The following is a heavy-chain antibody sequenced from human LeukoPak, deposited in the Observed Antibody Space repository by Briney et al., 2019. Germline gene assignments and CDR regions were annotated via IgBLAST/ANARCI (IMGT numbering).Heavy chain of an antibody. D-gene: IGHD6-6*01. CDR3: ARYGSSFWFDP. J-gene: IGHJ5*02. CDR2: ISSSSSTI. V-gene: IGHV3-48*01. CDR1: GFTFSSYS. Sequence: GGSLRLSCAASGFTFSSYSMNWVRQAPGKGLEWVSYISSSSSTIYYADSVKGRFTISRDNAKNSLYLQVNSLRAEDTAVYYCARYGSSFWFDPWGQGTLVTVSS.